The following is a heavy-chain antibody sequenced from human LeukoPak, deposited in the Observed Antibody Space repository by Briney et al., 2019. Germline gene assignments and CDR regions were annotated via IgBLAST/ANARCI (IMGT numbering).Heavy chain of an antibody. CDR2: ISSSGSTM. V-gene: IGHV3-48*04. CDR1: GFTFSSYG. J-gene: IGHJ4*02. Sequence: PGRSLRLSCAASGFTFSSYGMHWVRQAPGKGLEWVSFISSSGSTMYYADSVKGRFTISRDNAKNSLYLQMNSLRAEDTAVYYCARGSIADNWGQGTLVTVSS. CDR3: ARGSIADN. D-gene: IGHD6-6*01.